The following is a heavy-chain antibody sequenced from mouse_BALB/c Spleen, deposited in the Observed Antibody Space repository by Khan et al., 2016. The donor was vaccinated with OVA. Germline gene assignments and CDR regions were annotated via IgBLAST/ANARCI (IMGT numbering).Heavy chain of an antibody. D-gene: IGHD2-4*01. J-gene: IGHJ3*01. CDR2: INPSNGRT. V-gene: IGHV1S81*02. CDR3: ARSSMITTEFIY. CDR1: GYTFSSYW. Sequence: QVQLQQSGAELVKPGASVQLSCRASGYTFSSYWMLWVKQRPGQGLQWIGEINPSNGRTNYNEKFKNKATLTVDTSSSTAYMQLSSLTSEDSAVSYCARSSMITTEFIYWGQGTLVTVSA.